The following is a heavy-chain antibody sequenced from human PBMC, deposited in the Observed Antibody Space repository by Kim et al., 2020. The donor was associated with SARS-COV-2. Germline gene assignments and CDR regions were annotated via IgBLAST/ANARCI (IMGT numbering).Heavy chain of an antibody. Sequence: YDADSVKGRLTISRDNSKNTLYLQMNSLGAEDTAVYYCAKAPSRFGGFDPWGQGTLVTVSS. D-gene: IGHD3-10*01. V-gene: IGHV3-23*01. J-gene: IGHJ5*02. CDR3: AKAPSRFGGFDP.